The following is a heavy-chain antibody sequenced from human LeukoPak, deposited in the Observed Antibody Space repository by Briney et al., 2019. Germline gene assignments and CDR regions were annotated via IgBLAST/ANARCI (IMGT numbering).Heavy chain of an antibody. D-gene: IGHD3/OR15-3a*01. CDR3: AKDDNQGTET. V-gene: IGHV3-30*02. CDR2: IQYDGGKK. Sequence: PGGSLRLSCAASGFTFSRHGIHWVRQAPGKGLEGVAFIQYDGGKKFYADSVKGRVTISRDNSKNTLYLQMNSLRTEDTAVYYCAKDDNQGTETRGQGTLVTVSS. J-gene: IGHJ4*02. CDR1: GFTFSRHG.